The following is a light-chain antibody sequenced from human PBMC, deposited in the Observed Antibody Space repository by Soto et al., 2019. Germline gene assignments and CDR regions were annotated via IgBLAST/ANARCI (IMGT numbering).Light chain of an antibody. J-gene: IGLJ1*01. CDR2: YDS. V-gene: IGLV3-21*04. CDR3: QVWDSSSDHNYV. CDR1: NIGSKS. Sequence: SYELTQPPSVSVAPGKTARITCGGNNIGSKSVHWYQQKLGQAPVLVIYYDSDRPSGIPERFSGSNSGNTATLTISRVEAGDEADYYCQVWDSSSDHNYVFGTGTKLTVL.